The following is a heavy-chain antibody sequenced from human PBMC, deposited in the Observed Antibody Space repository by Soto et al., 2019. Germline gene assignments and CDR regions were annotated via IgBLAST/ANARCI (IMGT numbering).Heavy chain of an antibody. CDR2: IYPGDSDT. D-gene: IGHD6-19*01. J-gene: IGHJ3*02. Sequence: PGESLKISCKGSGYSFTSYRIGWVRQMPGKGLEWMGIIYPGDSDTRYSPSFQGQVTISADKSISTAYLQWSSLKASDTAMYYCARMKSIAVAGDPEDAFDIWGQGTMVTVSS. CDR1: GYSFTSYR. CDR3: ARMKSIAVAGDPEDAFDI. V-gene: IGHV5-51*01.